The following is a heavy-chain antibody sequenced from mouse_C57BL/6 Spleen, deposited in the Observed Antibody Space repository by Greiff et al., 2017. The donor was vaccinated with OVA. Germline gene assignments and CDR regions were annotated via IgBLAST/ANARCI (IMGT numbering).Heavy chain of an antibody. V-gene: IGHV10-1*01. CDR2: IRSKSNNYAT. D-gene: IGHD2-2*01. Sequence: EVQLVESGGGLVQPKGSLKLSCAASGFSFNTYAMNWVRQAPGKGLEWVARIRSKSNNYATYYADSVKDRFTISRDDSESMLYLQMNNLKTEDTAMYYCVSGYYYAMDYWGQGTSVTVSS. CDR3: VSGYYYAMDY. J-gene: IGHJ4*01. CDR1: GFSFNTYA.